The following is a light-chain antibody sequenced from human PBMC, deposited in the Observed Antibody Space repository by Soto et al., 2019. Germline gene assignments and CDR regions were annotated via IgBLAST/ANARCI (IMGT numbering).Light chain of an antibody. CDR3: QQLNSFPPE. CDR1: QSISRY. V-gene: IGKV1-9*01. Sequence: QLTQSPSSLSASIGDRVTITCRATQSISRYLAWYQQKPGAAPKLLIYAATTLQSGVPSRFSGGASGTEFTLTITSLQSDDFATHYCQQLNSFPPEFGQGTKVDIK. J-gene: IGKJ1*01. CDR2: AAT.